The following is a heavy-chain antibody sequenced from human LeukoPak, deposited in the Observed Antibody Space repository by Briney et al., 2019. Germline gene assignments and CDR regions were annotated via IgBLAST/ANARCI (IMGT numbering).Heavy chain of an antibody. CDR2: IYTSGST. CDR3: AREPQVGGSYFALDYYYYMDV. D-gene: IGHD1-26*01. Sequence: SETLSLTCTVSGDSIDSGSYYWSWIRQPAGKGLEWIGRIYTSGSTNYNPSLKSRVTMSVDTSKNQFSLKLSSVTAADTAVYYCAREPQVGGSYFALDYYYYMDVWGKGTTVTVSS. V-gene: IGHV4-61*02. CDR1: GDSIDSGSYY. J-gene: IGHJ6*03.